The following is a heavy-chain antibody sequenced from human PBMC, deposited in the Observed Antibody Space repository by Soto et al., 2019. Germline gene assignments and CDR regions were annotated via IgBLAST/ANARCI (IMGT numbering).Heavy chain of an antibody. J-gene: IGHJ4*02. D-gene: IGHD3-16*01. CDR1: GGSISSSSYY. CDR2: MYYSGST. V-gene: IGHV4-39*01. Sequence: SETLSLTCTVSGGSISSSSYYWGWVRQPPGKGLEWIGSMYYSGSTYYNPSLKNRATISVDTSKNRFSLKLSSVTAADTAVFYCASLRIPERPFDYWDQGTLVTAPQ. CDR3: ASLRIPERPFDY.